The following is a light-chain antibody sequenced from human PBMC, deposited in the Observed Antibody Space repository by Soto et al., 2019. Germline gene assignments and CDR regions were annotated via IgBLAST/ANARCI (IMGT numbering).Light chain of an antibody. Sequence: QSALTQPASVSGSPGQSITISCTGTSSDVGGYNYVSWYQQHPGKAPKLMIYDVSNRPSGVSNRFSGSKSGNTASLTISGLQAEDEADYYCSSYPSSITLEFGGGTQLTVL. CDR1: SSDVGGYNY. CDR2: DVS. CDR3: SSYPSSITLE. J-gene: IGLJ7*01. V-gene: IGLV2-14*01.